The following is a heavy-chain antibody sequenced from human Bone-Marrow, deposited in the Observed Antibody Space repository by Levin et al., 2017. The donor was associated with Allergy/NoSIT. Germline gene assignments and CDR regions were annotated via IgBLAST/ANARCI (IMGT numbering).Heavy chain of an antibody. CDR3: AGDSGITGADDY. Sequence: GESLKISCAASGFTFRDYSMTWVRQAPGKGLEWVSYITSTSGTIYYADSVKGRFIISRDNAKNSLYLQMNSLRVEDTAVYYCAGDSGITGADDYWGQGILVTVSS. CDR2: ITSTSGTI. J-gene: IGHJ4*02. V-gene: IGHV3-48*01. CDR1: GFTFRDYS. D-gene: IGHD6-13*01.